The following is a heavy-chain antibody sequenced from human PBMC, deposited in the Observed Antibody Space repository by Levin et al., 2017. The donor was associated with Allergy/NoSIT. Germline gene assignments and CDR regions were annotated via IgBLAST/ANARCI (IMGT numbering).Heavy chain of an antibody. Sequence: GGSLRLSCAASGLTFSTDGMNWVRQAPGKGLEWVSAISGSGVITYYADSVRGRFTISRDNSKNTLYLQMNSLRAEDTALYYCAKDLWGIYSISSSSGYWGQGTLVTVSS. CDR1: GLTFSTDG. J-gene: IGHJ4*02. CDR2: ISGSGVIT. CDR3: AKDLWGIYSISSSSGY. D-gene: IGHD6-6*01. V-gene: IGHV3-23*01.